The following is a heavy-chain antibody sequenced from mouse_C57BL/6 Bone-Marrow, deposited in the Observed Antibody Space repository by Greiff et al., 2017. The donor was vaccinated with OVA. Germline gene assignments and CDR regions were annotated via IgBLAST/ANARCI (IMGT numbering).Heavy chain of an antibody. CDR3: ARALYYAMDY. CDR1: GFTFSDYY. Sequence: EVKVVESGGGLVQPGGSLKLSCAASGFTFSDYYMYWVRQTPEKRLEWVAYISNGGGSTYYPDTVKGRFTISRDNAKNTLYLQMSRLKSEDTAMYYCARALYYAMDYWGQGTSVTVSS. CDR2: ISNGGGST. V-gene: IGHV5-12*01. J-gene: IGHJ4*01.